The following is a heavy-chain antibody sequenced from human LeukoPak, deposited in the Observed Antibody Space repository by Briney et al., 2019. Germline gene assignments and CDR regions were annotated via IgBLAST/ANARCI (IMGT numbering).Heavy chain of an antibody. CDR2: INHSGST. CDR3: AIQYQLLSWFDP. D-gene: IGHD2-2*01. V-gene: IGHV4-34*01. J-gene: IGHJ5*02. CDR1: GGSFSGYY. Sequence: SETLSLTCAVYGGSFSGYYWSWIRQLPGKGLEWIGEINHSGSTNYNPSLKSRVTISVDTSKNQFSLKLSSVTAADTAVYYCAIQYQLLSWFDPWGQGTLVTVSS.